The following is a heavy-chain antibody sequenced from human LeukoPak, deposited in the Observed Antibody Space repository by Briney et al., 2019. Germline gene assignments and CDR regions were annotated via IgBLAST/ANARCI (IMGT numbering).Heavy chain of an antibody. CDR1: GFTFNVYA. D-gene: IGHD1-26*01. Sequence: GGSLRLSCAASGFTFNVYAMHWVRQVPGKGPERISSISGSRDFIYYADSAKGRFTISRDNAKNSLYLDMNSLRVEDTAVYFCVRALVGAAFDTWGQGALVTVSS. J-gene: IGHJ4*02. CDR2: ISGSRDFI. V-gene: IGHV3-21*06. CDR3: VRALVGAAFDT.